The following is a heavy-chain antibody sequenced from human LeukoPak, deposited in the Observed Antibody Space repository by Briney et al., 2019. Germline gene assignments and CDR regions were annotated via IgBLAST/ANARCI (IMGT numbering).Heavy chain of an antibody. Sequence: PSETLSLTCAVYGGPFSGYYWSWIRQPPGKGLEWIGEINHSGSTNYNPSLKSRVTISVDTSKNQFSLKLSSVTAADTAVYYCARGHYYYMDVWGKGTTVTVSS. J-gene: IGHJ6*03. V-gene: IGHV4-34*01. CDR2: INHSGST. CDR3: ARGHYYYMDV. CDR1: GGPFSGYY.